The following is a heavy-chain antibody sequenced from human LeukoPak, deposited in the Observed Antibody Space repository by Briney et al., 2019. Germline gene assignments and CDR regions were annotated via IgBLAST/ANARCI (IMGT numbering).Heavy chain of an antibody. J-gene: IGHJ5*02. CDR3: ARYCSSTSCYNNWFDP. CDR1: GGSISSYY. Sequence: SSETLSLTCTVSGGSISSYYWSWIRQPPGKGLEWIGYIYCSGSTNYNPSLKSRVTISVDTSKNQFSLKLSSVTAADTAVYYCARYCSSTSCYNNWFDPWGQGTLVTVSS. CDR2: IYCSGST. V-gene: IGHV4-59*01. D-gene: IGHD2-2*02.